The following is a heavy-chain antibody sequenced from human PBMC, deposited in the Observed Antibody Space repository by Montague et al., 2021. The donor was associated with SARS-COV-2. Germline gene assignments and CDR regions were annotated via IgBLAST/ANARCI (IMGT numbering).Heavy chain of an antibody. D-gene: IGHD5-12*01. CDR2: INHSGST. J-gene: IGHJ4*02. CDR3: ARGPTNNIGMVATRLDY. Sequence: SETLSLTCAVYGGSFSGYYWKWIRQPPGKGLEWMGEINHSGSTNYNPSLKSRVTISVDTSNNQFSLKLTSVTAADTAVYYCARGPTNNIGMVATRLDYWGQGTLVTVSS. CDR1: GGSFSGYY. V-gene: IGHV4-34*01.